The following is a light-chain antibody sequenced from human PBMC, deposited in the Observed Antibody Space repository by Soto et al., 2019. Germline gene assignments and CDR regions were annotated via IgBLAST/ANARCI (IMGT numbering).Light chain of an antibody. CDR2: AAS. V-gene: IGKV1-27*01. CDR1: QGISNY. Sequence: DIQMTQSPSSLSASVGDRVTITCRASQGISNYVAWYQQKPGKVPKLLIYAASTLQSGVPSRFSGSGSGTDFTLTISSLQPEDVATYYCQHYNSYFLYTFGQGTKLEIK. CDR3: QHYNSYFLYT. J-gene: IGKJ2*01.